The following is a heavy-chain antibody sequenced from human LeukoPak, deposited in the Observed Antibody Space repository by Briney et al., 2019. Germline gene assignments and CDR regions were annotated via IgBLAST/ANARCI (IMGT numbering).Heavy chain of an antibody. CDR1: GFTFSSYA. CDR3: AKDCTNGVCYVTDWFDP. Sequence: GGSLRLSCAASGFTFSSYAMSWVRQAPGKGLEWVSSISGPGGSTYYADSVKGRFTISRDNPKNTLYLQMNNLRAEDTAVYYCAKDCTNGVCYVTDWFDPWGQGTLVTVSS. V-gene: IGHV3-23*01. CDR2: ISGPGGST. J-gene: IGHJ5*02. D-gene: IGHD2-8*01.